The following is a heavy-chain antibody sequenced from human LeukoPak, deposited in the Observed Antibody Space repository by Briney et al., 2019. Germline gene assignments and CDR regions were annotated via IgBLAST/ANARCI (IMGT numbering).Heavy chain of an antibody. CDR3: ARAGEDYYGSESYYRDYYYYYYMDV. Sequence: ASVTVSCKASGYTFTSYGISWVRQAPAQGLEWMGWISAYNGNTNYAQKIQSRVTMTTDTSTSTAYMELRSLRSDDTAVYYCARAGEDYYGSESYYRDYYYYYYMDVWGKGTTVTISS. J-gene: IGHJ6*03. D-gene: IGHD3-10*01. CDR1: GYTFTSYG. V-gene: IGHV1-18*01. CDR2: ISAYNGNT.